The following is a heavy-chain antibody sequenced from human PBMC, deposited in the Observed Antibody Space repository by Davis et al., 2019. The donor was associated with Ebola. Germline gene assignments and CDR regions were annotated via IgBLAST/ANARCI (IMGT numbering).Heavy chain of an antibody. CDR1: GGTFSSYA. V-gene: IGHV1-69*06. J-gene: IGHJ5*02. D-gene: IGHD3-10*01. CDR3: AREGVSGWFDP. Sequence: AASVKVSCKASGGTFSSYAISWVRQAPGQGLEWMGGIIPIFGTANYAQKFQGRVTITADKSTSTAYMELSSLRSEDTAVYYCAREGVSGWFDPWGQGTLVTVSS. CDR2: IIPIFGTA.